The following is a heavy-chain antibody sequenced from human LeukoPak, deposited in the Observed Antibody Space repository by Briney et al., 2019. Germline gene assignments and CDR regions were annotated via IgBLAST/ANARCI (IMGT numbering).Heavy chain of an antibody. J-gene: IGHJ4*02. V-gene: IGHV3-15*01. CDR2: VKSRSAGETT. CDR3: TLIQGWGAGSYYRDF. CDR1: VFSISHDW. D-gene: IGHD3-10*01. Sequence: GGSLRLSCAGSVFSISHDWLRWVRQAPGKGLEWVARVKSRSAGETTDYAPPVKDRFTISRDDSKNTLYRQLNSLKTEDTAVYYCTLIQGWGAGSYYRDFWGQGTLVTVSS.